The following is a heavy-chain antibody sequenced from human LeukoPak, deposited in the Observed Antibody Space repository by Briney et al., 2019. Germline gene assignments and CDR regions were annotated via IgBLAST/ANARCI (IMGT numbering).Heavy chain of an antibody. D-gene: IGHD5-18*01. CDR2: ISCSVGTT. Sequence: GGSLRLSCAASGLTFSSYAMSWVRQAPGKGLEWVSTISCSVGTTYYADSVKGRFTISRDSSKNTVYLRMNGLRADDTALYYCASFSRYSHGLGEPFDYGGEGPLVTVSS. J-gene: IGHJ4*02. V-gene: IGHV3-23*01. CDR3: ASFSRYSHGLGEPFDY. CDR1: GLTFSSYA.